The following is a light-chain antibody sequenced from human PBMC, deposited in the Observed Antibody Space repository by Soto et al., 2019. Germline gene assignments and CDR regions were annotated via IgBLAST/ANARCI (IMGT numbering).Light chain of an antibody. CDR2: GAS. CDR1: QSVSSSY. Sequence: EIALTQSPCTLSLSPGERATLSCRASQSVSSSYLAWYQQKPGQAPRLLIYGASSRATGIPDRFSGSGSGTDFTLTISRLEPEDFAVYYCQQYGSSPQTFGQGTKVDIK. J-gene: IGKJ1*01. CDR3: QQYGSSPQT. V-gene: IGKV3-20*01.